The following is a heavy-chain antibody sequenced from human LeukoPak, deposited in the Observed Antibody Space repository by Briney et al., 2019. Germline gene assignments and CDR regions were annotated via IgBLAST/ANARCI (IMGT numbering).Heavy chain of an antibody. D-gene: IGHD6-6*01. CDR3: SRIRSPSYSSSYYYYYMDV. CDR1: GGSISSYY. CDR2: IYYSGST. V-gene: IGHV4-59*01. J-gene: IGHJ6*03. Sequence: SETLSLTCTVSGGSISSYYWSWIRQPPGKGLEWIGYIYYSGSTNYNPSLKSRVTISVDTSKNQFSLKLSSVTAADTAVYYCSRIRSPSYSSSYYYYYMDVWGKGTTVTVSS.